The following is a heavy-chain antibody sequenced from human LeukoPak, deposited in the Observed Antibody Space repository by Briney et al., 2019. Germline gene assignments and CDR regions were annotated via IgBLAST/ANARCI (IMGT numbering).Heavy chain of an antibody. CDR3: AKDIEEWLVKGGGCFDY. J-gene: IGHJ4*02. CDR2: ISYDGSNK. V-gene: IGHV3-30*18. D-gene: IGHD6-19*01. CDR1: GYIFSNYW. Sequence: GESLKISCKASGYIFSNYWIGWVRQAPGKGLEWVAVISYDGSNKYYADSVKGRFTISRDNSKNTLYLQMNSLRAEDTAVYYCAKDIEEWLVKGGGCFDYWGQGTLVTVSS.